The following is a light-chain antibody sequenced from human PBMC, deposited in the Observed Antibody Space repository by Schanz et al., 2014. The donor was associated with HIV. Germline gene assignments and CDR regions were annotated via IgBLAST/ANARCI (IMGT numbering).Light chain of an antibody. Sequence: IVLTQSPGTLSLSPGERGTLSCRASQSVTSNYLAWYQQKPGQASRLLIYGASRRASGIPDRFSGSGSGTDFTRSISRLEPEDFAVYYCQHYVNSPQTFGQGTKVEIK. V-gene: IGKV3-20*01. CDR1: QSVTSNY. CDR2: GAS. CDR3: QHYVNSPQT. J-gene: IGKJ1*01.